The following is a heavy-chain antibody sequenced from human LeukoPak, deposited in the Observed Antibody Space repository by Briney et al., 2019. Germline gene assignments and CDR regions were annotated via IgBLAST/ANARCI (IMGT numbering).Heavy chain of an antibody. J-gene: IGHJ4*02. V-gene: IGHV4-34*01. D-gene: IGHD3-3*01. CDR1: GVSFSGYY. Sequence: SETLSLTCAVYGVSFSGYYWSWLRQPPGKGLEWIGEINHSGSTNYNPSLKSRVTISVDTSKNQFSLKLSSVTAADTAVYYCARGWRRYYFDYWGQGTLVTVSS. CDR2: INHSGST. CDR3: ARGWRRYYFDY.